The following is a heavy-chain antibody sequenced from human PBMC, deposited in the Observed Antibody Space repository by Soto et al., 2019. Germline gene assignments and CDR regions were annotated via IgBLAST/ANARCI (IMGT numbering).Heavy chain of an antibody. CDR1: GGSISSYY. CDR2: SGRT. D-gene: IGHD3-10*01. CDR3: ASRSVLGYFFDY. V-gene: IGHV4-4*09. J-gene: IGHJ4*02. Sequence: QVQLQESGPGLVKPSETLSLTCTVSGGSISSYYWSWIRQPPGKGLEWIASGRTNYNPPLKSRVTISVDTSKNQFSLKLSSVTAADTAVYYCASRSVLGYFFDYWGQGTLVTVSS.